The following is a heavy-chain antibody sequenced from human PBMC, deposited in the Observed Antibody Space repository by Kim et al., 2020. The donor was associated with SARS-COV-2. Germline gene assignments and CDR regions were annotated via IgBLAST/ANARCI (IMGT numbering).Heavy chain of an antibody. D-gene: IGHD3-22*01. Sequence: GGSLRLSCAASGFTFSSYGMHWVRQAPGKGLEWVAVISYDGSNKYYADSVKGRFTISRDNSKNTLYLQMNSLRAEDTAVYYCAKGHNYYDSSGFDYWGQGTLVTVSS. CDR3: AKGHNYYDSSGFDY. CDR2: ISYDGSNK. V-gene: IGHV3-30*18. CDR1: GFTFSSYG. J-gene: IGHJ4*02.